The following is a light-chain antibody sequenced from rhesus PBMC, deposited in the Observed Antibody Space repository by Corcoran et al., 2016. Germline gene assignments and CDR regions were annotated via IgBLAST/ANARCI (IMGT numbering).Light chain of an antibody. CDR1: QSVSSY. Sequence: EIVMTQSPATLALSPGERATLSCRASQSVSSYLAWYQQKPGQAPRLLSYGASSRAPGIPDRFSGSGSGTEVTLTISSLEPEDVGVYFCLQSSNWPLTFGGGTKVELK. CDR2: GAS. CDR3: LQSSNWPLT. J-gene: IGKJ4*01. V-gene: IGKV3-24*04.